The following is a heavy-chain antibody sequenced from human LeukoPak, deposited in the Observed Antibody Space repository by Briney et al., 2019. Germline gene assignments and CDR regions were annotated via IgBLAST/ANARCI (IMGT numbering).Heavy chain of an antibody. CDR2: INHSGST. CDR1: GGSFSGYY. CDR3: ARHFDY. Sequence: SETLSLTCAVYGGSFSGYYWSWIRQPPGKGLEWIGEINHSGSTNYNPSLKSRVTISVDTSKNQFSLKLSSVTAADTAIYYCARHFDYWGQGTLVTVSS. J-gene: IGHJ4*02. V-gene: IGHV4-34*01.